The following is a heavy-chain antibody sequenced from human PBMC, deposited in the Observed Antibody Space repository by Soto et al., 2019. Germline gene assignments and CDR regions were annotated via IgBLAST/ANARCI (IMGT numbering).Heavy chain of an antibody. J-gene: IGHJ5*02. D-gene: IGHD6-19*01. CDR3: TREQSDDNYFDP. Sequence: PSETLSLTCTVSGAALSSGGYFYTWVRQPPGKGLEWLGYIYYSGGTNYNPSLKSRVTISLDKSNGQFSLRLISVTAADAAVYYCTREQSDDNYFDPWGQGTLVTVSS. V-gene: IGHV4-61*08. CDR2: IYYSGGT. CDR1: GAALSSGGYF.